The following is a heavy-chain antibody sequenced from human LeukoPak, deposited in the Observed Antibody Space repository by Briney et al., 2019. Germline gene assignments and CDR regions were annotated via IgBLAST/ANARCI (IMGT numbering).Heavy chain of an antibody. Sequence: PGGSLRLSCAASGFTFNIYAMNWVRQTPGKGLDWVSSISGSGGTTYYADSVKGRFTISRDNSKNTLYLQMNSLRAEDTAVYYCAKKFPGQVTNGPDYWGQGTLVTVSS. V-gene: IGHV3-23*01. D-gene: IGHD4-17*01. CDR2: ISGSGGTT. J-gene: IGHJ4*02. CDR3: AKKFPGQVTNGPDY. CDR1: GFTFNIYA.